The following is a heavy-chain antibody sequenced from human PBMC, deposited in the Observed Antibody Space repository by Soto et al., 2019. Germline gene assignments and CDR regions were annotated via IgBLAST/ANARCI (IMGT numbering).Heavy chain of an antibody. D-gene: IGHD2-15*01. CDR3: ARGGDIVVVVAAHEIDLDY. CDR1: GFTFSSYA. J-gene: IGHJ4*02. CDR2: ISYDGSNK. Sequence: QVQLVESGGGVVQPGRSLRLSCAASGFTFSSYAMHWVRQAPGKGLEWVAVISYDGSNKYYADSVKGRFTISRDNSKNTLYLPMNRLRAEDTAVYYCARGGDIVVVVAAHEIDLDYWGQGTLVTVSS. V-gene: IGHV3-30-3*01.